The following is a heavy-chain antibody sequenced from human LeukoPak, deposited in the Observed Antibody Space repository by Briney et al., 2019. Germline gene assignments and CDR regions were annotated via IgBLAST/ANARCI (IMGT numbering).Heavy chain of an antibody. CDR2: IYYTGST. CDR3: ARLVGDQVDY. CDR1: GGSISGYY. Sequence: SETLSLTCTVPGGSISGYYWSCIRQPPGKGLEWIGYIYYTGSTNYNPSLKSRVTISVDTSKNQFSLKLSSVTAADTAVYYCARLVGDQVDYWGQGTLVTVSS. J-gene: IGHJ4*02. V-gene: IGHV4-59*01. D-gene: IGHD2-15*01.